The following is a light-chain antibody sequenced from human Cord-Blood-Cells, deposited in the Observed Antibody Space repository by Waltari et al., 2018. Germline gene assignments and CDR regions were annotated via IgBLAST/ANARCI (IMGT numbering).Light chain of an antibody. CDR2: EVS. CDR3: SSYTSSSTLV. J-gene: IGLJ1*01. Sequence: QSALTQPASVSGSPGQSLPISCTGTSSDVGGYNYVSWYQQHPGKAPKLMIYEVSNRPSGVSKRFAGSKAGNTASLTISGLQAEEEADYDCSSYTSSSTLVCGTGTKVTVL. V-gene: IGLV2-14*01. CDR1: SSDVGGYNY.